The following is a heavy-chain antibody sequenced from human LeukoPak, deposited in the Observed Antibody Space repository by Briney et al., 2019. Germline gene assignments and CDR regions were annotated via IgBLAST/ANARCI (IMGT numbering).Heavy chain of an antibody. V-gene: IGHV3-23*01. CDR1: GFTFSSYG. J-gene: IGHJ4*02. D-gene: IGHD4-17*01. CDR3: VRSSTVAPPFS. Sequence: GGTLRLSCAASGFTFSSYGMSWVRQAPGKGLEWVSAISGSGGSTYYADSVKGRFTISRDNSKNTLYLQMNSLRAEDTAVYYCVRSSTVAPPFSWGQGTLVTVSS. CDR2: ISGSGGST.